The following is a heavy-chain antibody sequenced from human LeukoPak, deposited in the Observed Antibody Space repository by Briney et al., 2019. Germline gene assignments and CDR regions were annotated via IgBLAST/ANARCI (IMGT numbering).Heavy chain of an antibody. CDR1: GSSLSRYS. CDR2: ISSRSTYI. CDR3: ASGFEATISYFDN. Sequence: GGSLRLSCTAPGSSLSRYSLNWVRQAPGKGLEWVSTISSRSTYIYYADSVKGRFTISRDNAENSLYLDVTSLRAEDTAIYYCASGFEATISYFDNWGQGTLVTVSS. V-gene: IGHV3-21*01. D-gene: IGHD5-12*01. J-gene: IGHJ4*02.